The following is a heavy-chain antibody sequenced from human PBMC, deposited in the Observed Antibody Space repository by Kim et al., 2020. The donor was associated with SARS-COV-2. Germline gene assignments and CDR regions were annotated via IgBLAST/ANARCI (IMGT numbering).Heavy chain of an antibody. Sequence: GRIAISKDNSKNTLYLQMNSLRAEDTAVYYCAKDLGYCSGNVCYPPYGMDVWGQGTTVTVSS. J-gene: IGHJ6*02. CDR3: AKDLGYCSGNVCYPPYGMDV. D-gene: IGHD6-19*01. V-gene: IGHV3-23*01.